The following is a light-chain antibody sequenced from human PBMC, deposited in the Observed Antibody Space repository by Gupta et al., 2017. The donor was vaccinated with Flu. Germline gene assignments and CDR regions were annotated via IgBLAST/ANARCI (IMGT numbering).Light chain of an antibody. CDR2: KTN. V-gene: IGLV2-14*01. CDR1: SRDVCGYDY. Sequence: SRDVCGYDYATWYQQYPGKAPKLIIYKTNNRSSGVSNRFSGSKAGNAAALTISGPQAEDESDYYCGLFTSSSIGVFGGGTKLTVL. J-gene: IGLJ3*02. CDR3: GLFTSSSIGV.